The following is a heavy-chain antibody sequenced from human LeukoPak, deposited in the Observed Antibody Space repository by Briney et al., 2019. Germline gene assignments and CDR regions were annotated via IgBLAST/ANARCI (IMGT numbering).Heavy chain of an antibody. Sequence: PSETLSLTCTVSGDSFSSHYWTWIRQPPGKGLEWIGYISYIGSTNYNPSLKSRVTISIDTSKNQFSLKLPSVTAADTAVYYCARDLVTVTKGFDIWGQGTMVSVSS. CDR2: ISYIGST. CDR1: GDSFSSHY. CDR3: ARDLVTVTKGFDI. J-gene: IGHJ3*02. D-gene: IGHD4-17*01. V-gene: IGHV4-59*11.